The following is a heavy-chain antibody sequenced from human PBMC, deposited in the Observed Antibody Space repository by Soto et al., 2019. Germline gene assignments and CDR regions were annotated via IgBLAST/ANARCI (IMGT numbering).Heavy chain of an antibody. Sequence: SETLSLTCAVYGGSFSGYYWSWIRQPPGKGLEWIGEINHSGSTNYNPSLKSRVTISVDTSKNQFSLKLSSVTAADTAVYYCARGRYCSSTSCRMGGRFDYWGQGTLVTVSS. CDR1: GGSFSGYY. CDR2: INHSGST. V-gene: IGHV4-34*01. D-gene: IGHD2-2*01. CDR3: ARGRYCSSTSCRMGGRFDY. J-gene: IGHJ4*02.